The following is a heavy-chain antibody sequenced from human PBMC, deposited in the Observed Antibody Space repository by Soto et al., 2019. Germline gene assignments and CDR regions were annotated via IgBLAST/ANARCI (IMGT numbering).Heavy chain of an antibody. CDR1: GGTFSSYT. D-gene: IGHD6-19*01. V-gene: IGHV1-69*02. J-gene: IGHJ1*01. CDR2: IIPILGIA. Sequence: QVQLVQSGAEVKKPGSSVKVSCKASGGTFSSYTISWVRQAPGQGLEWMGRIIPILGIANYAQKFQGRVTITADKSTSTAYMEPSSLRSEDTAVYYCASSRWGISVAGTYFQHWGQGTLVTVSS. CDR3: ASSRWGISVAGTYFQH.